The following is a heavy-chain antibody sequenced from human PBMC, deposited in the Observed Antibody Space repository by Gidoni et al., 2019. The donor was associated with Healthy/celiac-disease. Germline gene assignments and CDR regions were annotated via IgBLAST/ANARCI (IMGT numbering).Heavy chain of an antibody. J-gene: IGHJ3*02. CDR3: ARDRSGWYSSAFYI. CDR2: ISYSGST. Sequence: QVQLQESGPGRVKPSETLSLTCTGPGGSSSSYYWSWIRQPPGKGLEWIGYISYSGSTHYHPSLQSRVTISVDTSKNPFSLKLSSVTAADTAVYYCARDRSGWYSSAFYIWGQGTMVTVSS. CDR1: GGSSSSYY. V-gene: IGHV4-59*01. D-gene: IGHD6-19*01.